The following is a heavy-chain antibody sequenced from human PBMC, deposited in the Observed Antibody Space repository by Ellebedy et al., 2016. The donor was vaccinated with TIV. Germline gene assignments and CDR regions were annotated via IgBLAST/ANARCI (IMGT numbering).Heavy chain of an antibody. CDR1: GGSISSYY. CDR3: ANDVTSNYLRYYYYYMDV. D-gene: IGHD4-11*01. CDR2: IYYSGST. Sequence: SETLSLTXTVSGGSISSYYWSWIRQPPGKGLEWIGYIYYSGSTNYNPSLKSRVTIPVDTSKNQFSLKLSSVTAADAAVYYCANDVTSNYLRYYYYYMDVWGKGTTVTVSS. J-gene: IGHJ6*03. V-gene: IGHV4-59*01.